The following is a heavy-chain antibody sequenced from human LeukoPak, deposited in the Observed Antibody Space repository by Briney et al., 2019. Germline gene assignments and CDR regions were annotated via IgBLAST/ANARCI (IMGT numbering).Heavy chain of an antibody. V-gene: IGHV4-38-2*02. CDR1: GYSISSGYY. J-gene: IGHJ4*02. Sequence: SETLSLTCTVSGYSISSGYYWGWIRQPPGKGLEWIGSIYHSGSTNYNPSLKSRVTISVDTSKNQFSLKLSSVTAADTAVYYCARVRDSGWFRLFDYWGQGTLVTVSS. CDR2: IYHSGST. CDR3: ARVRDSGWFRLFDY. D-gene: IGHD6-19*01.